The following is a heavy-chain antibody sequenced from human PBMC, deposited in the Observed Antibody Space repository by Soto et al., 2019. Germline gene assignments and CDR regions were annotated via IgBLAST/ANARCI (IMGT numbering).Heavy chain of an antibody. J-gene: IGHJ6*02. V-gene: IGHV5-51*01. D-gene: IGHD2-21*01. CDR2: IYPGDSDT. CDR3: AKGGAEAWDYYGLDV. CDR1: GYSFTSYW. Sequence: PGESLKISCKGSGYSFTSYWIGWVRQMPGKGLEWMGIIYPGDSDTRYSPSFQGQVTISADKSKNPLFLQMNSLRAEDTAVYFCAKGGAEAWDYYGLDVWGQGTTVTVSS.